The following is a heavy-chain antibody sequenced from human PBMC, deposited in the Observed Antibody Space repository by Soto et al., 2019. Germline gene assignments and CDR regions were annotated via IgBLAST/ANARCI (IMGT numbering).Heavy chain of an antibody. D-gene: IGHD3-10*01. J-gene: IGHJ5*02. V-gene: IGHV4-59*01. CDR2: ISHSGLR. CDR1: GVSISSGY. CDR3: ATSNPTCPGCYS. Sequence: QVQLQESGPGLVKPSETLSLTCIVSGVSISSGYCTWIRHSPGKGLEWIGYISHSGLRHYRASLQSRLTMSVETSKNQFSLNLSCVTAADTVIYYCATSNPTCPGCYSWGQGSLVTVTS.